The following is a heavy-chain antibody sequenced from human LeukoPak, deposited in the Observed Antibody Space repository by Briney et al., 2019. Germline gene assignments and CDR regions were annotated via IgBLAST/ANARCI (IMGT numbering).Heavy chain of an antibody. D-gene: IGHD6-13*01. CDR1: GFIFSTYG. Sequence: GGSLRLSCAASGFIFSTYGMHWVRQAPGKGLEWVAFIRYDGNVKHYADSVKGRFTISRDNSKNTMFLQMNSLRGEDTAVYYCAKGGSSSWDYFDYWGQGTLVTVSS. CDR2: IRYDGNVK. J-gene: IGHJ4*02. CDR3: AKGGSSSWDYFDY. V-gene: IGHV3-30*02.